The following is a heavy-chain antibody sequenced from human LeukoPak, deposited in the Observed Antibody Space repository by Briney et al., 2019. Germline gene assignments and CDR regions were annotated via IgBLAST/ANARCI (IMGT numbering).Heavy chain of an antibody. J-gene: IGHJ6*03. V-gene: IGHV3-66*02. CDR2: IFSDGRT. Sequence: GGSLRLSCAVSGFTVSSIYLSWGRQAPGGGLERVSLIFSDGRTYYADSAKGRFTISRDNSKNTLYLQMNSLRAEDTAVYYCARAQSPYAYYYYYYMDVWGKGTTVTVSS. CDR1: GFTVSSIY. CDR3: ARAQSPYAYYYYYYMDV.